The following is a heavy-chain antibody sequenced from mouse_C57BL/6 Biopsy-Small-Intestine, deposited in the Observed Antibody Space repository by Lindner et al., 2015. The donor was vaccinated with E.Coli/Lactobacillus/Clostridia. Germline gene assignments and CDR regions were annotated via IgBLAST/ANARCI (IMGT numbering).Heavy chain of an antibody. V-gene: IGHV1-39*01. CDR1: GYSFTGHN. CDR2: INPYYGST. Sequence: VQLQESGAELVKPGASVKISCKASGYSFTGHNMNWVKQSHGKSLEWIGNINPYYGSTSYNQKFKGKATLTVDKSSSTAYMQLNSLTSEDSAVYYCARYGNPYAMDYWGQGTSVTVSS. CDR3: ARYGNPYAMDY. J-gene: IGHJ4*01. D-gene: IGHD1-1*01.